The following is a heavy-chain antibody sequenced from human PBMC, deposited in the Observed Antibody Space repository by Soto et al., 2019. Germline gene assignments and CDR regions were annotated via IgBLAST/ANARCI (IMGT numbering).Heavy chain of an antibody. CDR2: IFNIGTT. V-gene: IGHV4-59*11. Sequence: PSETLSLTCAVSSDSTSTHNWSWIRQTPGKGLEWIGYIFNIGTTSYNPSLWGRVSISVDTSKNQFSLKLSSVTAADTAVYYCARGLGDSSSWYYYYYGMDVWGQGTTVTVSS. D-gene: IGHD6-13*01. CDR3: ARGLGDSSSWYYYYYGMDV. J-gene: IGHJ6*02. CDR1: SDSTSTHN.